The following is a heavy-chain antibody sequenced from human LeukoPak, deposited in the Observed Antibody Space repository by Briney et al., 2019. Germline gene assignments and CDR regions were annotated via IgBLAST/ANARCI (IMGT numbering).Heavy chain of an antibody. CDR1: RGSTSSSSYY. Sequence: PSETLSLTCTVSRGSTSSSSYYWGWIRQPPGRGLEWIGTIYYSGTTYYNPSLRSRVTMSVDTSRDRFSLSLSFATAADTAVYYCARRPIVVVPAASHYFDYWGQGTLVTVSS. CDR3: ARRPIVVVPAASHYFDY. CDR2: IYYSGTT. J-gene: IGHJ4*02. D-gene: IGHD2-2*01. V-gene: IGHV4-39*01.